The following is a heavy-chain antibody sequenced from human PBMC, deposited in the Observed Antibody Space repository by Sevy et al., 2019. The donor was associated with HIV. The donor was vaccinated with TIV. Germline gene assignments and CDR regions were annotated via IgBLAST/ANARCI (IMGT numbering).Heavy chain of an antibody. CDR3: ARDKYYYVSGSFDY. D-gene: IGHD3-10*01. Sequence: ASVKVSCKASGGIFRSNAMSWVRQAPGQGLEWMGGIIADFGTTNYAQKFQGRVTVTADESRSTAYMELSSLRSEDTAVYYCARDKYYYVSGSFDYWGQGTQVTVSS. CDR1: GGIFRSNA. CDR2: IIADFGTT. J-gene: IGHJ4*01. V-gene: IGHV1-69*13.